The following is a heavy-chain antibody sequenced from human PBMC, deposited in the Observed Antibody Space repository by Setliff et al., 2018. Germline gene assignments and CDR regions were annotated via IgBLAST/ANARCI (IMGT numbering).Heavy chain of an antibody. Sequence: PSETLSLTCTVSGDSISSGDYFWSWIRQPPGKGLEWIAYIYHSGSAYYNPSLKSRVTMSVDTSKNQFSLHLTSVTAADTAVYYCAREVGTSTSSDAFDVWGQGGMVTVSS. CDR3: AREVGTSTSSDAFDV. CDR2: IYHSGSA. J-gene: IGHJ3*01. D-gene: IGHD1-26*01. CDR1: GDSISSGDYF. V-gene: IGHV4-30-4*08.